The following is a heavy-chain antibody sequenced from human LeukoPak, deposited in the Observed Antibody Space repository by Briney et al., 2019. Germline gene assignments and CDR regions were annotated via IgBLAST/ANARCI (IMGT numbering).Heavy chain of an antibody. D-gene: IGHD1-14*01. CDR2: IRYDGNNK. V-gene: IGHV3-30*02. CDR1: GFTFSNYG. J-gene: IGHJ4*02. CDR3: VKDNPLDY. Sequence: GGSLRLSCGASGFTFSNYGMLWVRQAPGKGLEWVAFIRYDGNNKLYADSIKGRFTISRDNSKNTLYLHINSLRAEDTAVYYCVKDNPLDYWGQGTLVIVSS.